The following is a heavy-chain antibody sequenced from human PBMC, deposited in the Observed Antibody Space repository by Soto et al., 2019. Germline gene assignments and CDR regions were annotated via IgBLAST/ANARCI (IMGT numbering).Heavy chain of an antibody. CDR2: INHSGST. Sequence: SETLSLTYAVYGGSFSGYYWSWIRQPPGKGLEWIGEINHSGSTNYNPSLKSRVTISVDTSKNQFSLKLSSVTAADTAVYYCARGSGGGSSYYYYYMHVWGKGTTVTVSS. CDR1: GGSFSGYY. CDR3: ARGSGGGSSYYYYYMHV. J-gene: IGHJ6*03. D-gene: IGHD2-15*01. V-gene: IGHV4-34*01.